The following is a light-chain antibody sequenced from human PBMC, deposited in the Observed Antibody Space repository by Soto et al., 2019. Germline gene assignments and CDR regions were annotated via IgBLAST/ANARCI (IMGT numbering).Light chain of an antibody. CDR2: EVS. CDR1: NSDVGGYNY. CDR3: SSYTSNNTVV. V-gene: IGLV2-14*01. J-gene: IGLJ2*01. Sequence: QSALTQPASVSGSPGQSITISCTGTNSDVGGYNYVSWYQQHPGKAPKLMIYEVSNRPSGVSNRFSGSKFGNTASLTISGLQAEDEADYYCSSYTSNNTVVFGGGTKVTVL.